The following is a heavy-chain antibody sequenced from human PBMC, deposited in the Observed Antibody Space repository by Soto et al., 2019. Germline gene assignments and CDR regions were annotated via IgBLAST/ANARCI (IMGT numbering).Heavy chain of an antibody. J-gene: IGHJ4*02. CDR1: GFSFSNYW. CDR3: ARETHYYAK. D-gene: IGHD3-10*01. Sequence: EMQLVDSGGGLVQPGDSLRLSCVASGFSFSNYWMAWVRQAPGKGLEWVANIKEDGSQYTYVDSGKGRFTISRDNAENSLSLQMNSLRAEDTAVYYCARETHYYAKWGEGTLVTVSS. V-gene: IGHV3-7*04. CDR2: IKEDGSQY.